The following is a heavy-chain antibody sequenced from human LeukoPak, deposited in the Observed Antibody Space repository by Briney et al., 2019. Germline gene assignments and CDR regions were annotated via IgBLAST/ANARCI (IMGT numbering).Heavy chain of an antibody. Sequence: ASVKVSCKASGYTFTNYDINWVRQATGQGLEWMGWMNPNNGNTGYAQKFQGRVTMTRDTSISTAYMGPSSLRSEDTAVYYCARDFGGNSGWFDPWGQGTLVTVSS. CDR2: MNPNNGNT. CDR1: GYTFTNYD. CDR3: ARDFGGNSGWFDP. V-gene: IGHV1-8*01. J-gene: IGHJ5*02. D-gene: IGHD4-23*01.